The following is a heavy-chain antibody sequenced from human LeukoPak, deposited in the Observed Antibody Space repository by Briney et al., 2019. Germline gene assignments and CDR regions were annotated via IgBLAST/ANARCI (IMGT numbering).Heavy chain of an antibody. D-gene: IGHD2-15*01. CDR1: GFTLSRYS. CDR3: ARDLMEGGQLDY. V-gene: IGHV3-21*01. J-gene: IGHJ4*02. Sequence: PGGSLRLSCAASGFTLSRYSMNWVRQAPGKGLEWVSSISSGSSYIYYAGSVKSRFTISRDNSKNTLYMQMNSLRAEDTAVYYCARDLMEGGQLDYWGQGTLVTVSS. CDR2: ISSGSSYI.